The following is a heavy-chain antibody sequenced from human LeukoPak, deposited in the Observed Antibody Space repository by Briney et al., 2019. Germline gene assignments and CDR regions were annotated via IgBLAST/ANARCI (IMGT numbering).Heavy chain of an antibody. V-gene: IGHV3-11*01. CDR3: ARGTMASDF. D-gene: IGHD3-10*01. J-gene: IGHJ4*02. CDR2: ISISGTTT. Sequence: AGGSLRLSCAASGFTFSDYYMTWIRQTPGKWLEWVSYISISGTTTFYVDSVKGRFTISRDNTKNSLYLQMNSLRAEDTAMYYCARGTMASDFWGQGTLVTVSS. CDR1: GFTFSDYY.